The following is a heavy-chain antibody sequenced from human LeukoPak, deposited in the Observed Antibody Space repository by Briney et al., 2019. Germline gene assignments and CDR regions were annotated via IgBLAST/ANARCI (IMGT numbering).Heavy chain of an antibody. Sequence: SETLSLTCAVYGGSFSGYYWSWIRQPPGKGLEWIGYIYHSGSTYFNPSLKSRVTISVDRSKNQFSLKLSSVTAADTAVYYCARGGDDAFDIWGQGTMVTVSS. J-gene: IGHJ3*02. V-gene: IGHV4-34*01. CDR1: GGSFSGYY. CDR3: ARGGDDAFDI. CDR2: IYHSGST. D-gene: IGHD3-16*01.